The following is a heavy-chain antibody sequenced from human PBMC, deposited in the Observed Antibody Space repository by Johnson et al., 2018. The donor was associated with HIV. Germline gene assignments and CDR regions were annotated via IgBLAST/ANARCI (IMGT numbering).Heavy chain of an antibody. Sequence: QVQLVESGGGVVQPGRSLRLSCVASGFTFSSYTMHWVRQAPGNGLEWVAVISYDGSNKYYADSVKGRFTISRDNSKNTLYLQMNSLRAEDTAVHYCVRALQIWLQWDAFDIWGQGTMVTVSS. V-gene: IGHV3-30*04. CDR2: ISYDGSNK. J-gene: IGHJ3*02. CDR1: GFTFSSYT. CDR3: VRALQIWLQWDAFDI. D-gene: IGHD5-24*01.